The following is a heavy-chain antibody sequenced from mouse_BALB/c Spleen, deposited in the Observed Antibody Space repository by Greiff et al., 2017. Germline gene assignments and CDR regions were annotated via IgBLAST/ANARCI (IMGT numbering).Heavy chain of an antibody. J-gene: IGHJ3*01. D-gene: IGHD1-1*01. CDR1: GYTFSSYW. V-gene: IGHV1-9*01. CDR2: ILPGSGST. Sequence: VQLQQSGAELMKPGASVKISCKATGYTFSSYWIEWVKQRPGHGLEWIGEILPGSGSTNYNEKFKGKATFTADTSSNTAYMQRSSLTSEDSAVYYCANYYYGSSYWFAYWGQGTLVTVSA. CDR3: ANYYYGSSYWFAY.